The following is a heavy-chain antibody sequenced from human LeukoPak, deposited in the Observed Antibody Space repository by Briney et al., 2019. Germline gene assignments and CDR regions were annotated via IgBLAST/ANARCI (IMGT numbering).Heavy chain of an antibody. J-gene: IGHJ4*02. CDR3: ARRPLVVRGIIIHPKPFDY. V-gene: IGHV4-34*01. Sequence: KPSETLSLTCAVYGGSFSGYYWSWIRQPPGKGLEWIGEINHSGSTNYNPSLKSRVTISEDTSKNQFYLKLSSVTAADTAMYYSARRPLVVRGIIIHPKPFDYWGQGTLVTVSS. D-gene: IGHD3-10*01. CDR2: INHSGST. CDR1: GGSFSGYY.